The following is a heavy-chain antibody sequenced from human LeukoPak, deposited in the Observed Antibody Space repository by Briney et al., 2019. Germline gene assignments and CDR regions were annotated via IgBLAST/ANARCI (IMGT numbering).Heavy chain of an antibody. CDR2: IFYSGST. D-gene: IGHD6-19*01. CDR3: ARDLGYASGWYYFDH. CDR1: GGSMSNYY. V-gene: IGHV4-59*01. J-gene: IGHJ4*02. Sequence: PSETLSLTCSVSGGSMSNYYWSWIRRPPGKGLEWTGNIFYSGSTNYNPSLKSRVTILVDTSKKQFSLKLRSMTAADTAVYFCARDLGYASGWYYFDHWGQGTLVTVSS.